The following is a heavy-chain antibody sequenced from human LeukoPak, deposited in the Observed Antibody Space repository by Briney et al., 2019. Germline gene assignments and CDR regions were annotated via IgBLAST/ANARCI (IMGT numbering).Heavy chain of an antibody. CDR2: LYNAGST. D-gene: IGHD3-22*01. Sequence: GGSLRLSYVASGFTVSNKYMSGVRQAPGKGVEWVSVLYNAGSTYYADSVKGRFTISRDNSKNTLYLQMYSLRAEDTAVYYCASLKGLFDYFDYWGQGTLVTVYS. J-gene: IGHJ4*02. V-gene: IGHV3-53*01. CDR1: GFTVSNKY. CDR3: ASLKGLFDYFDY.